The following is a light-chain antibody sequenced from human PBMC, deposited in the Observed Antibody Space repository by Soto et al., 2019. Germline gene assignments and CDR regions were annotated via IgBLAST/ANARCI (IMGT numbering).Light chain of an antibody. CDR1: QSVSSY. V-gene: IGKV3-11*01. CDR2: DAS. Sequence: VLTPSPATLSLSPVERATLSCRASQSVSSYLAWYQQKPGQAPRLLIYDASNTATGIPARFSGSGSGTDFTLTISSLEPEDVAVYYCQQRSNWTLTFGGGTKVDIK. CDR3: QQRSNWTLT. J-gene: IGKJ4*01.